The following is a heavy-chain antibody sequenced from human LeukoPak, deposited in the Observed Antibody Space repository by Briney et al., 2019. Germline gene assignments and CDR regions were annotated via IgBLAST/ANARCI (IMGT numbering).Heavy chain of an antibody. CDR1: GFTFRSYG. Sequence: GRSLRLSCAASGFTFRSYGMHWVRQAPGKGLEWVAIIWYDGSQKYYADSVKGRFTVSRDDSKNTLYLQMSSLRAEDTAVYYCARTVSDYWYFDLWGRGTLVTVSS. J-gene: IGHJ2*01. D-gene: IGHD4-17*01. CDR2: IWYDGSQK. CDR3: ARTVSDYWYFDL. V-gene: IGHV3-33*01.